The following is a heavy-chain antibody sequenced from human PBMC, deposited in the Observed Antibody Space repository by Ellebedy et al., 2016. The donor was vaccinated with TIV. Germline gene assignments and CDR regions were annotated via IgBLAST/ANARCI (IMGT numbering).Heavy chain of an antibody. CDR3: AKALIGNYYGSGSCGT. V-gene: IGHV3-7*05. CDR1: GFTFSNYW. CDR2: IRQDGRER. J-gene: IGHJ4*02. Sequence: GGSLRLSXAASGFTFSNYWMSWVRQAPGKGLEWVANIRQDGRERYYVDSAKGRFTISRDNAKNSLYLQMNSLRAEDTALYYCAKALIGNYYGSGSCGTWGQGTLVTVSS. D-gene: IGHD3-10*01.